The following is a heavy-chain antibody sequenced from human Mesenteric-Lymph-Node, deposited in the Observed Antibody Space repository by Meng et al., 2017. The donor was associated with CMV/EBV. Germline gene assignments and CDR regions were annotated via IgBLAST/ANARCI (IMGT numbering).Heavy chain of an antibody. CDR2: ITVDYT. Sequence: GESLKISCTASGFTLRSYSMNWFRQAPGKGLEWVSSITVDYTSYAESVKGRFTISSDNAENSLFLQMNSLRAEDTAVYYCTTGNDRSQTYYYYGMDVWGQGTTVTVSS. D-gene: IGHD3-9*01. CDR1: GFTLRSYS. J-gene: IGHJ6*02. V-gene: IGHV3-21*03. CDR3: TTGNDRSQTYYYYGMDV.